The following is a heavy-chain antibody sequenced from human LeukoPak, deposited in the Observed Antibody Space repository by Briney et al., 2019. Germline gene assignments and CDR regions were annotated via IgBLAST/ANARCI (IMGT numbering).Heavy chain of an antibody. CDR1: GGSISSYY. CDR2: IYTSGST. V-gene: IGHV4-4*07. J-gene: IGHJ5*02. CDR3: ARESYRILRFLEWPGGGNWFDP. D-gene: IGHD3-3*01. Sequence: PSETLSLTCTVSGGSISSYYWSWIRQPAGKGLEWIGRIYTSGSTNYNPSLKSRVTMSVDTSKNQFSLKLSSVTAADTAVCYCARESYRILRFLEWPGGGNWFDPWGQGTLVTVSS.